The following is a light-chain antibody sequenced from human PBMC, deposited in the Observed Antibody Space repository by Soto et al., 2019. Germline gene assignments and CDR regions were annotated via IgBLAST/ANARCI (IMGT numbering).Light chain of an antibody. CDR3: QQYYSTPLT. CDR1: QSVLYSSNNKNY. CDR2: WAS. J-gene: IGKJ4*01. Sequence: DIAMTQSPDSLAVSLGERATINCKSSQSVLYSSNNKNYLAWYQRKPGQPPKLLIYWASTRESGVPDRFSGSGSGTDFTLTISSLQAEDVAVYYCQQYYSTPLTFGGGTKVEIK. V-gene: IGKV4-1*01.